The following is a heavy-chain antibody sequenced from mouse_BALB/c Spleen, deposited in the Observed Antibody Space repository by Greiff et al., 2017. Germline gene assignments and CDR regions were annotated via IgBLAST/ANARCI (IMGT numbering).Heavy chain of an antibody. CDR3: ASKAWFAY. Sequence: EVKLEESGGGLVKPGGSLKLSCAASGFTFSSYAMSWVRQSPEKRLEWVAEISSGGSYTYYPDTVTGRFTISRDNAKNTLYLEMSSLRSEDTAMYYCASKAWFAYWGQGTLVTVSA. CDR2: ISSGGSYT. CDR1: GFTFSSYA. J-gene: IGHJ3*01. V-gene: IGHV5-9-4*01.